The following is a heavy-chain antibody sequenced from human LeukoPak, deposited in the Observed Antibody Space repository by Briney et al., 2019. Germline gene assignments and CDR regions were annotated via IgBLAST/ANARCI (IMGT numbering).Heavy chain of an antibody. CDR3: ARQYSRSSYFEY. J-gene: IGHJ4*02. CDR2: IYYSGST. V-gene: IGHV4-59*01. D-gene: IGHD6-6*01. CDR1: GGSISSYY. Sequence: SETLSLTCNVSGGSISSYYWTWIRQPPGKGLEWIGYIYYSGSTDYNPSLESRTTMSVDTSKNQFSLKLHSVTAADTAVYFCARQYSRSSYFEYWGQGTLVTVSS.